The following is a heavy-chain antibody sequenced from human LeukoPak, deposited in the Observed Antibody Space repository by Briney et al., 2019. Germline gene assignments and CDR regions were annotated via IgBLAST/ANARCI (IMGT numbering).Heavy chain of an antibody. Sequence: ASVKVSCKASGYTFTSYDINWVRQATGQGLEWMGWMNPNSGNTGYAQKFPGRVTMTRNTSISTAYMELSSLRSEDTAVYYCASIYGSSWYGWFDPWGQGTLVTVSS. CDR1: GYTFTSYD. D-gene: IGHD6-13*01. CDR3: ASIYGSSWYGWFDP. V-gene: IGHV1-8*01. CDR2: MNPNSGNT. J-gene: IGHJ5*02.